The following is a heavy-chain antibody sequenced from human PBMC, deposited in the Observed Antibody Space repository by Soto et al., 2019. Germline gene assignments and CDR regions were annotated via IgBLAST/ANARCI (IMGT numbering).Heavy chain of an antibody. V-gene: IGHV1-18*01. D-gene: IGHD3-10*01. CDR2: ISAYNGNT. J-gene: IGHJ6*02. CDR1: GYTFTSYG. Sequence: QVQLVQSGAEVKKPGASVKVSCKASGYTFTSYGISWVRQAPGQGLEWMGWISAYNGNTNYAQKLQGRVTMTTDTPTSTAYRELRSLRSDDTAVYYCARPYGSGLTHYYYYGMDVWGQGTTVTVSS. CDR3: ARPYGSGLTHYYYYGMDV.